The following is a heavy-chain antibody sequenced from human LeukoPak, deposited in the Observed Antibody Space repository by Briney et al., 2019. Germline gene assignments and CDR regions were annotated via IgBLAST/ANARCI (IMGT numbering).Heavy chain of an antibody. CDR2: IIPIFGTA. D-gene: IGHD4-17*01. CDR1: GGTFSSYA. V-gene: IGHV1-69*05. Sequence: ASVKVSCKASGGTFSSYAISWVRQAPGQGLEWMGGIIPIFGTANYAQKFQGRVTITTDESTSTAYMELSSLRSEDTAVYYCARSTWGYGDYGVRYYYYYYMDVWGTGTTVTVSS. CDR3: ARSTWGYGDYGVRYYYYYYMDV. J-gene: IGHJ6*03.